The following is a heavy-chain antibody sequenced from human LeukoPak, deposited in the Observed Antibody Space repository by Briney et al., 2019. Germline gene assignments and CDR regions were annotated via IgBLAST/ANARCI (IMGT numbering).Heavy chain of an antibody. CDR3: ASRIEVAGTFEDY. CDR2: IYTSGST. V-gene: IGHV4-61*02. J-gene: IGHJ4*02. Sequence: PSETLSLTCTVSGGSISSGSYYWSWIRQPAGKGLEWIGRIYTSGSTNYNPSLKSRVTIPVDTSKTQFSLKLSSVTAADTAVYYCASRIEVAGTFEDYWGQGSLVTVSS. CDR1: GGSISSGSYY. D-gene: IGHD6-19*01.